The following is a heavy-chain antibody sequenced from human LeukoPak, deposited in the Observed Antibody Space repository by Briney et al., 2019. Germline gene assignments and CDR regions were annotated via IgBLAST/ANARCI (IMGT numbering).Heavy chain of an antibody. CDR1: GYTFTSYD. Sequence: ASVKVCCTASGYTFTSYDINWVRQATGQGLEWMGWMNPNSGNTGYAQKFQGRVTMTRNTSIRTAYMELSSLRSEDTAVYYCARVRRYYYDSSGYYPYYFDYWGQGTLVTVSS. CDR3: ARVRRYYYDSSGYYPYYFDY. V-gene: IGHV1-8*01. J-gene: IGHJ4*02. CDR2: MNPNSGNT. D-gene: IGHD3-22*01.